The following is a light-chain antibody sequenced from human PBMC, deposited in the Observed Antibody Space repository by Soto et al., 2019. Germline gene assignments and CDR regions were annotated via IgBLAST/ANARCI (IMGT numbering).Light chain of an antibody. CDR1: QSVSSSY. CDR2: DTS. Sequence: EIVLTQSPGTLSLSPGERATLSCRTSQSVSSSYLAWYQQKLGQAPRLLIYDTSDRATGIPDRFSASGSGPDFTLPISRLEPQDSAVYYCQHNGTSALFGPGPKVDIK. J-gene: IGKJ3*01. V-gene: IGKV3-20*01. CDR3: QHNGTSAL.